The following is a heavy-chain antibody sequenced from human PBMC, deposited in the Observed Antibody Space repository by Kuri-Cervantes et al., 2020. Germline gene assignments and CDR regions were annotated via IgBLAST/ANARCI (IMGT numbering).Heavy chain of an antibody. D-gene: IGHD1-14*01. CDR2: IYYSGST. CDR1: GGSVSSGSYY. V-gene: IGHV4-61*01. J-gene: IGHJ4*02. Sequence: SETLSLTCTVSGGSVSSGSYYWSWIRQPPGKGLEWIGYIYYSGSTNYNPSLKSRVTISVDTSKNQFSLKLSSVTAADTAVYYCARDGGVGTIDYWGQGTLVTVSS. CDR3: ARDGGVGTIDY.